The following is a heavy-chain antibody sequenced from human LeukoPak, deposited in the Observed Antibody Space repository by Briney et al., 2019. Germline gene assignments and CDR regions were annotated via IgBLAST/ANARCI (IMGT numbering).Heavy chain of an antibody. V-gene: IGHV3-23*01. CDR1: GFTFSSYA. CDR3: AKGNVLRFLEWLSPTSLLINWFDP. D-gene: IGHD3-3*01. CDR2: ISGSGGST. J-gene: IGHJ5*02. Sequence: GASPRLSCAASGFTFSSYAMSWVRQAPGKGLEWVSAISGSGGSTYNADSVKGRFTISRDNSKNTLYLQMNSLRAEDTAVYYCAKGNVLRFLEWLSPTSLLINWFDPWGQGTLVTVSS.